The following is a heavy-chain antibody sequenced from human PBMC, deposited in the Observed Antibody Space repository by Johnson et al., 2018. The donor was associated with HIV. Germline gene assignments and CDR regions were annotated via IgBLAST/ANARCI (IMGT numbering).Heavy chain of an antibody. Sequence: VQLVESGGGLVQPGGSLRLSCAASGFTFSSYWMSWVRQAPGKGREWVANIKQDGSEKSSVGSGKGRFTIARDNAKNSLYLQMNSLRAEDTAVYYCARGGSCYNAHFDIWGQGTMVTVSS. J-gene: IGHJ3*02. D-gene: IGHD2-15*01. V-gene: IGHV3-7*04. CDR1: GFTFSSYW. CDR2: IKQDGSEK. CDR3: ARGGSCYNAHFDI.